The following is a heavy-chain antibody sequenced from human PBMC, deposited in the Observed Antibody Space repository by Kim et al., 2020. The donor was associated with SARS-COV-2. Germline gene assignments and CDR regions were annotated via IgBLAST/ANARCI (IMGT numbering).Heavy chain of an antibody. CDR3: ARDVSPWLSSSHVDV. Sequence: GGSLRLSCAASGFTFSSYSMNWVRQAPGKGLEWVSSISSSSSYIYYADSVKGRFTISRDNAKNSLYLQMNSLRAEDTAVYYCARDVSPWLSSSHVDVWGQGTTVTVSS. CDR1: GFTFSSYS. D-gene: IGHD6-6*01. J-gene: IGHJ6*02. CDR2: ISSSSSYI. V-gene: IGHV3-21*01.